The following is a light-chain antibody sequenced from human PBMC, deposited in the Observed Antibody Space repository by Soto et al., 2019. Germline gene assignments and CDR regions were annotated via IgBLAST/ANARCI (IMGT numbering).Light chain of an antibody. CDR3: QHHNSYLALT. CDR1: QSIRND. J-gene: IGKJ4*01. Sequence: DIQMTQSPSSLSASVGDRVTITCRASQSIRNDLGWYQQKPGKAPKRLTYAASTLQTGVPSRFSGTGSGTDFILTISSLQPEDFATYYCQHHNSYLALTFGGGTKVEIK. CDR2: AAS. V-gene: IGKV1-17*01.